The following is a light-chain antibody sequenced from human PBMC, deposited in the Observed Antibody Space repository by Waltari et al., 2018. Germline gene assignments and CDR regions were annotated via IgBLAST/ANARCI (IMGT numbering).Light chain of an antibody. CDR2: KAS. J-gene: IGKJ4*02. Sequence: DIQMTQSPSTLSASVGDRFTITCRARRSIPRWLAWYQQKPGRAPKLLIYKASILESGVPSRISGGASGDYSPLTISILQPDDFATYYCQHYDSYSETFGRGTKVEIK. CDR3: QHYDSYSET. CDR1: RSIPRW. V-gene: IGKV1-5*03.